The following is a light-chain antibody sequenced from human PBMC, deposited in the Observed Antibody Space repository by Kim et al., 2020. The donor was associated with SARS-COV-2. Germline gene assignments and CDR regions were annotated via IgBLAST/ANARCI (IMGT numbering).Light chain of an antibody. CDR2: DVS. V-gene: IGLV2-11*01. Sequence: QSALTQPRSVSGSPGQSVTISCTGTSNDVGGYNSVSWYQQHPDKVPKLIIYDVSERPSGVPDRFSGSKSGNTASLTISGLQAEDEADYFCCSYSGADTGVFGTGTKVTVL. CDR3: CSYSGADTGV. CDR1: SNDVGGYNS. J-gene: IGLJ1*01.